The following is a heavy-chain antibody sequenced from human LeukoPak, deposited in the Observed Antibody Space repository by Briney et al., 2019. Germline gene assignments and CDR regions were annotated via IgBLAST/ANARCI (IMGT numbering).Heavy chain of an antibody. J-gene: IGHJ4*02. V-gene: IGHV4-4*07. CDR1: GGSISSYY. D-gene: IGHD1-26*01. Sequence: PSETLSLTCTVSGGSISSYYWSWIRQPAGKGLEWIGRIYTSGSTNYNASLKSRVSMSVDTSKNQFSLKLSSVTAADTAVFYCARENSGSYREIDYWGQGTLVTVSS. CDR2: IYTSGST. CDR3: ARENSGSYREIDY.